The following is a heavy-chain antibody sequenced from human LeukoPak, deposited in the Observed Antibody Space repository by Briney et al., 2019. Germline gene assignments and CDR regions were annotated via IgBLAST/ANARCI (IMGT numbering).Heavy chain of an antibody. CDR3: ARGSLYDSQVFDS. Sequence: GGSLRLSCAASGLTVSSNYMSWVRQPPGKGLDWVSVIYTRGMTNYADSVKGRFTISRDESKNTLYLQMNSLRSEDTALYYCARGSLYDSQVFDSWGQGTPVTVSS. J-gene: IGHJ4*02. D-gene: IGHD5/OR15-5a*01. CDR2: IYTRGMT. CDR1: GLTVSSNY. V-gene: IGHV3-53*03.